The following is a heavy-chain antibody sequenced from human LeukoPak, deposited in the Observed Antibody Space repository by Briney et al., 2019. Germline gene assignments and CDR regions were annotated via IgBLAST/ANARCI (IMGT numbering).Heavy chain of an antibody. D-gene: IGHD7-27*01. CDR1: GFTFSTYG. CDR3: AKVKAGDRNAWFFDY. Sequence: GGSLRLSCAASGFTFSTYGMHWVRQAPGKGLGWVAVFQYDGTNKYYADSVNGRFTITRDNSKNTLYLQMDSLRPEDTAVYYCAKVKAGDRNAWFFDYWGQGALVTVSS. CDR2: FQYDGTNK. J-gene: IGHJ4*02. V-gene: IGHV3-30*02.